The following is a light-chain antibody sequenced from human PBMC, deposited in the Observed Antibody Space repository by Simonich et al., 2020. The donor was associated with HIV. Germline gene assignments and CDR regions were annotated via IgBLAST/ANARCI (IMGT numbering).Light chain of an antibody. CDR1: QSVSSSY. CDR3: QQYNNWPPYT. J-gene: IGKJ2*01. CDR2: GAS. V-gene: IGKV3-15*01. Sequence: EVVMTQSPATLSVSPGERVTLSCRASQSVSSSYLAWYQQKLGQAPRLLIYGASTRATGIPARFSGSGSGTEFTLTISSMQSEDFAVYYCQQYNNWPPYTFGQGTKLEIK.